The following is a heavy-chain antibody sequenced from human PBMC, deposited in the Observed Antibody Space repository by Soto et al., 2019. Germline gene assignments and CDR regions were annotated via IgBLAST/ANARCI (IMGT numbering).Heavy chain of an antibody. CDR1: GFPFSSYE. V-gene: IGHV3-48*03. CDR2: ISSTGSTI. J-gene: IGHJ5*02. Sequence: VQLVESVGGLVQPGGSLRLSCAASGFPFSSYEMSWVRQAPGKGLECISYISSTGSTISYADSVKGRFTISRDNAKNSLYLQMNNLRAEDTAVYYCARGVYDSSGYYYPWGQGTLVTVSS. D-gene: IGHD3-22*01. CDR3: ARGVYDSSGYYYP.